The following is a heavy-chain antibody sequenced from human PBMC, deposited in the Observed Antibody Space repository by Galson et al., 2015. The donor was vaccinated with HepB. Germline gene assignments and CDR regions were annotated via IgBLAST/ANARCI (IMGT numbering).Heavy chain of an antibody. CDR1: GFTFSSYW. Sequence: SLRLSCAASGFTFSSYWMSWVRQAPGKGLEWVANIKQDGSEKYYVDSVKGRFTISRDNAKNSLYLQMNSLRAEDTAVYYCARDRGRGWLQLQGAFDIWGQGTMVTVSS. CDR3: ARDRGRGWLQLQGAFDI. CDR2: IKQDGSEK. V-gene: IGHV3-7*03. D-gene: IGHD5-24*01. J-gene: IGHJ3*02.